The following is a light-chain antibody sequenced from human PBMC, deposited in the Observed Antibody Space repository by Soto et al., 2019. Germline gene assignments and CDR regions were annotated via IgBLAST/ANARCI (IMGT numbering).Light chain of an antibody. CDR1: QSVRSN. Sequence: EIVMTQSPATLSVPPGERATLSCRASQSVRSNLAWYQQKPGQAPRLLIYGASTRATGIPATFSGSGSGTQFTLTISSLQSEDFAVYYCQQYNNWPAITFGQGTRLEIK. V-gene: IGKV3D-15*01. CDR2: GAS. CDR3: QQYNNWPAIT. J-gene: IGKJ5*01.